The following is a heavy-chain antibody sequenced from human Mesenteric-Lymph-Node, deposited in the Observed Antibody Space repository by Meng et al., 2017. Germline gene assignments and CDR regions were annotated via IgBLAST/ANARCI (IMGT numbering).Heavy chain of an antibody. J-gene: IGHJ4*02. Sequence: QVQLAESGAGLVKPSGTLSLTCTVSGDSISSDIWWSWVRQPPGKGLEWIGEVYHRGDTNYNPSLKSRVDISVDKSKNQFYLSLFSVTAADTAVYYCGRDQGRELINHWGQGTLVTVSS. V-gene: IGHV4-4*02. CDR2: VYHRGDT. D-gene: IGHD1-7*01. CDR3: GRDQGRELINH. CDR1: GDSISSDIW.